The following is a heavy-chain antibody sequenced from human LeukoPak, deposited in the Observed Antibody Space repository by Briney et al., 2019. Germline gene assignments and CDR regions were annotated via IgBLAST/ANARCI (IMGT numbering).Heavy chain of an antibody. Sequence: PGGSLRLSCAGSGFTFSNSGMHWVRQAPGKGLEWVAVTSYDGSDKYYADSVKGRFTISRDNSKNSLYLQMNSLRSEDTAVYYCARGYNNWNDYYYYMDVWGKGTTVTVSS. CDR1: GFTFSNSG. CDR3: ARGYNNWNDYYYYMDV. J-gene: IGHJ6*03. V-gene: IGHV3-30*03. CDR2: TSYDGSDK. D-gene: IGHD1-1*01.